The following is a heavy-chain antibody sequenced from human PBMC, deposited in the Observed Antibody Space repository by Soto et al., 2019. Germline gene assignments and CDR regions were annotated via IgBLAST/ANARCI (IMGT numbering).Heavy chain of an antibody. CDR2: ISGSGCST. V-gene: IGHV3-23*01. CDR3: AKYKGSGGSCDY. D-gene: IGHD2-15*01. Sequence: EVQLLESGGGLVQPGGSLRLSCAASGFTFSSYAMSWVRQAPGKGLEWVSAISGSGCSTYYADSVKGRFTISRDNSKNTLYLQMTSLRAEDTAVYCCAKYKGSGGSCDYWCQGTLVTVSS. J-gene: IGHJ4*02. CDR1: GFTFSSYA.